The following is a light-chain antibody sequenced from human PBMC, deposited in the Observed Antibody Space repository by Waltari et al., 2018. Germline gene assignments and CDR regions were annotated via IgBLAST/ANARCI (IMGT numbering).Light chain of an antibody. CDR2: DVN. V-gene: IGLV2-11*01. J-gene: IGLJ2*01. CDR3: CSYAGSYIFGV. Sequence: QSALTQPRSVSGSPGQSVTISCTGTSSDVGGYNYVSWYQQHPGTAPKLLIHDVNRRPSGVPDRVSGSKSGNTASLTISGLQAEDEADYYCCSYAGSYIFGVFGGGTKLTVL. CDR1: SSDVGGYNY.